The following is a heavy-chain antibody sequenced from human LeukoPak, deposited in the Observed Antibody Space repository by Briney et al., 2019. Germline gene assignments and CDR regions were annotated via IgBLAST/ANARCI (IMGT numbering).Heavy chain of an antibody. CDR1: GYTFTDYY. CDR2: INPNSGGT. CDR3: ARDGDYYGSGKYFDS. D-gene: IGHD3-10*01. Sequence: ASVKVSCTASGYTFTDYYIHWVRQAPGQGLEWMGWINPNSGGTNYAQKFQGRVTMTRDTSISTAYMELSRLRSDDTAVYYCARDGDYYGSGKYFDSWGQGTLVTVS. V-gene: IGHV1-2*02. J-gene: IGHJ4*02.